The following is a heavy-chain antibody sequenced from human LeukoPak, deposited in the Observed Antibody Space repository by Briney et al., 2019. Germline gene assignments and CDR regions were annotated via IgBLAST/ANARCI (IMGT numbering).Heavy chain of an antibody. J-gene: IGHJ4*02. D-gene: IGHD6-19*01. CDR1: GYTFTGYY. CDR3: ARAIRYSSGWYPPGY. CDR2: INPNSGGT. Sequence: ASVKVSCKASGYTFTGYYVHWVRQAPGQGPEWMGWINPNSGGTNYAQKFQGRVTMTRDTSISTAYMELSRLRSDDTAVYYCARAIRYSSGWYPPGYWGQGTLVTVSS. V-gene: IGHV1-2*02.